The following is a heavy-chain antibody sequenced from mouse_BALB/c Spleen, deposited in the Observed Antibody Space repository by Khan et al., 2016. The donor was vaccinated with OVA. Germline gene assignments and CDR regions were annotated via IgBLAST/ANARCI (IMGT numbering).Heavy chain of an antibody. J-gene: IGHJ2*01. V-gene: IGHV3-2*02. Sequence: EVQLQESGPGLVKPSQSLSLTCTVTGYSITSGYGWNWIRQFPGNKLEWMDYISYSGSTNYNQSLKSRISITPDTSKNQFFLQLNSVTTEDTATDCCARTARLEYWGQGTTLTVSS. CDR3: ARTARLEY. CDR2: ISYSGST. CDR1: GYSITSGYG. D-gene: IGHD1-2*01.